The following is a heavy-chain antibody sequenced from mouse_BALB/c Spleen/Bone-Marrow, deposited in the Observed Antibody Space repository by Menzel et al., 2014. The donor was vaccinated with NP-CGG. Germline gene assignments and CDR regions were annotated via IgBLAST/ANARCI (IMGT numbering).Heavy chain of an antibody. D-gene: IGHD2-2*01. Sequence: EVQLQQSGAELVKPGASVKLSCTASGFNIKDTYMHWVKQRPEQGLEWIGRIDPANGNTKYDPKFQGKATITADTSSNTAYLQLSSLTSEDTAVYYCALYYAYDVGYWGQGTTLTVSS. V-gene: IGHV14-3*02. J-gene: IGHJ2*01. CDR2: IDPANGNT. CDR3: ALYYAYDVGY. CDR1: GFNIKDTY.